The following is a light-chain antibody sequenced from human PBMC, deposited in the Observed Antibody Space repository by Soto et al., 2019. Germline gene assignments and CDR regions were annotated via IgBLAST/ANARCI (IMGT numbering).Light chain of an antibody. V-gene: IGLV2-23*01. Sequence: QSALNQPASVSGSPGQSITISCTGTSSDVGSYNLVSWYQQHPGKAPKLMIYEGNKRPSGVSNRFSGSKSDNTASLTISGLQTEDEADYYCCSYAGTNTFVFGTGTKVTVL. CDR2: EGN. CDR1: SSDVGSYNL. J-gene: IGLJ1*01. CDR3: CSYAGTNTFV.